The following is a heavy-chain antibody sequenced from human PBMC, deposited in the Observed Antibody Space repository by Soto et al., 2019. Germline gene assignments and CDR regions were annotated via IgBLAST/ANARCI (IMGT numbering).Heavy chain of an antibody. CDR2: ITGRSSYI. CDR3: ARIQRGSYHDY. V-gene: IGHV3-21*02. J-gene: IGHJ4*02. D-gene: IGHD1-1*01. Sequence: EVQLVESGGGLVKPGGSLRLSCAASGFTFSNYYMNWVRQAPGKGLEWVSSITGRSSYIYYADSVKGRFTISRDNAKNSLYLQMHSLRAEDTAVYYCARIQRGSYHDYWGQGTLVTVSS. CDR1: GFTFSNYY.